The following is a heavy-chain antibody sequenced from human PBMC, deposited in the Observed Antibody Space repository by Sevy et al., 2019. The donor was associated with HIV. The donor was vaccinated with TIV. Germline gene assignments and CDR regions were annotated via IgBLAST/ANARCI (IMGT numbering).Heavy chain of an antibody. D-gene: IGHD3-16*01. V-gene: IGHV3-49*03. J-gene: IGHJ4*02. CDR2: IRTKPYGGTA. CDR3: TRNYLLITFGDLIVPGGGHS. CDR1: GFTFGDYG. Sequence: GGSLRLSCTTSGFTFGDYGVSWFRQAPGKGLEWVGFIRTKPYGGTAQYAASVKGRFTISRDDSKSIAYLQMNSLKSEDTAVYYCTRNYLLITFGDLIVPGGGHSWGQGTLVTVSS.